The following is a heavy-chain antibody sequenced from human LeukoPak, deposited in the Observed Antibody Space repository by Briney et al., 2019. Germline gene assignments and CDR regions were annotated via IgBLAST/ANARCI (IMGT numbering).Heavy chain of an antibody. Sequence: PGGSLRLSCAASGFTFSPYSMTWVRQAPGKGLESVSSISSGGDDIYYSDLVKGRFTISRDSAKNSLFLQMSNLRADDTAVYYCATKQWLNSWGQGTRVIVSS. D-gene: IGHD6-19*01. CDR3: ATKQWLNS. J-gene: IGHJ4*02. V-gene: IGHV3-21*01. CDR1: GFTFSPYS. CDR2: ISSGGDDI.